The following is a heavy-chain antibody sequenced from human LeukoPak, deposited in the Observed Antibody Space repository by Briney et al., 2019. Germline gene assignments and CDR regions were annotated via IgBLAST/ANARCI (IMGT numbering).Heavy chain of an antibody. V-gene: IGHV3-23*01. J-gene: IGHJ4*02. CDR1: GFTFSSYA. CDR2: ISGPAGSW. CDR3: AKKVGLVSAPLYYFDV. Sequence: GGSLGLSCAASGFTFSSYAMSWVRQAPGKGLEWVSAISGPAGSWDYADSVKGRFTISRDNSKNTLFLQMNSLRADDTAIYYCAKKVGLVSAPLYYFDVWGQGTLVTVSS. D-gene: IGHD5/OR15-5a*01.